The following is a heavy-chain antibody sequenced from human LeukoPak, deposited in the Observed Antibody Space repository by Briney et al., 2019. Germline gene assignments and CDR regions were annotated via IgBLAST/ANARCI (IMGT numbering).Heavy chain of an antibody. CDR2: ISGRGITT. CDR1: GFTFSSYA. Sequence: GGSLRLSCAASGFTFSSYAMSWVRQAPGEGLEWVSAISGRGITTYYADSVKGRFTISRDNSKNTLYLQMNSLRAEDTAVYYCAKRDDSGAFDIWGQGTMVTVSS. V-gene: IGHV3-23*01. J-gene: IGHJ3*02. D-gene: IGHD3-22*01. CDR3: AKRDDSGAFDI.